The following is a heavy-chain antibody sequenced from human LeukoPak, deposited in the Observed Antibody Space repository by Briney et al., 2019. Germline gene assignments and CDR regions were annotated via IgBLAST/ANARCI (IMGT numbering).Heavy chain of an antibody. Sequence: GASVKVSCKASGYTFTSCDINWVRQATGQGLEWMGWINPNSGGTNYAQKFQGRVTMTRDTSISTAYMELSRLRSDDTAVYYCARDQHFGVVIMPPWDWGQGTLVTVSS. D-gene: IGHD3-3*01. CDR1: GYTFTSCD. CDR2: INPNSGGT. V-gene: IGHV1-2*02. CDR3: ARDQHFGVVIMPPWD. J-gene: IGHJ4*02.